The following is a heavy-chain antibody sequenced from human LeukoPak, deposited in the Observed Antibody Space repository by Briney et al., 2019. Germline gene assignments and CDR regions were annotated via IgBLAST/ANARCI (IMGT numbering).Heavy chain of an antibody. V-gene: IGHV3-23*01. CDR1: GFTFSSYA. D-gene: IGHD3-3*01. J-gene: IGHJ4*02. CDR2: ISGSGGST. Sequence: GGSLRLSCAASGFTFSSYAMSWVRQAPGKGLEWVSAISGSGGSTYYADSVKGRFTISRDNSKNTLYLQMNSLRAGDTAVYYCAKSVSGFWNFDYWGQGTLVTVSS. CDR3: AKSVSGFWNFDY.